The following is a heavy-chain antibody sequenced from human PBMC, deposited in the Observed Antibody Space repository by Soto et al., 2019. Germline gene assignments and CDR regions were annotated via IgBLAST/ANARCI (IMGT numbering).Heavy chain of an antibody. Sequence: QVQLVATGGGVVQPGRSLRLSCAASGFTFSSYGMHWVRQAPGKGLEWVAVIWYDGSNKYYVDSVKGRFTISRDNSKNRLYLPMNSLRAEDRAVYYCARDYRVGQLVRVFDYWGQGTLVTVSS. CDR1: GFTFSSYG. V-gene: IGHV3-33*01. D-gene: IGHD6-6*01. CDR2: IWYDGSNK. CDR3: ARDYRVGQLVRVFDY. J-gene: IGHJ4*02.